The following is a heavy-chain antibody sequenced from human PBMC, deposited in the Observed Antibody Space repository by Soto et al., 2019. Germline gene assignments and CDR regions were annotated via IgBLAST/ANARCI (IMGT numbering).Heavy chain of an antibody. Sequence: RGESRKISCKGSGYIFATHWIGWVRQMPGKGLEWMAIIFPGDSYTTYSPSFEGQVTVSADQSISTVYLQWSSLKASDTAMYCCATLAGSGSYRHLYFANWGLGTPDTVSA. D-gene: IGHD1-26*01. V-gene: IGHV5-51*01. CDR3: ATLAGSGSYRHLYFAN. J-gene: IGHJ4*02. CDR2: IFPGDSYT. CDR1: GYIFATHW.